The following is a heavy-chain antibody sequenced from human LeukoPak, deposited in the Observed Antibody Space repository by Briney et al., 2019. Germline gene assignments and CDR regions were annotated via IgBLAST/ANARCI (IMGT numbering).Heavy chain of an antibody. D-gene: IGHD6-13*01. Sequence: GGSLRLSCAASGFTFSSYGMHWVRQAPGKGLEWVAVISYDGSNKYYADSVNGRFTISRDNSKNTLCLQMNSLRAEDAAVYYCAKAHRIAAAFFDYWGQGTLVTVSS. CDR3: AKAHRIAAAFFDY. CDR2: ISYDGSNK. CDR1: GFTFSSYG. J-gene: IGHJ4*02. V-gene: IGHV3-30*18.